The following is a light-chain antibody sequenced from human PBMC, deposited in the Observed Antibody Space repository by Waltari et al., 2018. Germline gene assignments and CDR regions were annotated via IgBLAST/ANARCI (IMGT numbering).Light chain of an antibody. CDR3: QQYYSYPWA. CDR2: AAS. J-gene: IGKJ1*01. V-gene: IGKV1-8*01. Sequence: AIRMTQSPSSFSASTGDRVTITCRASQGISSYVAWYQQKPGKAPKLLIYAASTLQSGVPSRFSGSGSGTDFTLTISCLQSEDFATYYCQQYYSYPWAFGQGTKVEIK. CDR1: QGISSY.